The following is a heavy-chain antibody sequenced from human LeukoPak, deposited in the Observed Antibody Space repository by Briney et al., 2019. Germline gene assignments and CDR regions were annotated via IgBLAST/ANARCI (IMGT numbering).Heavy chain of an antibody. CDR2: INPNSGGT. D-gene: IGHD5-18*01. V-gene: IGHV1-2*02. CDR3: ARTRGYSYGFDAFDI. Sequence: GASVKVSCKASGYTFTGYYMHWVRQAPGQGLEWMGWINPNSGGTNYAQKFQGRVTMTRDTSISTAYMELSRLRSDDTAVYYCARTRGYSYGFDAFDIWGQGTMVTVSS. CDR1: GYTFTGYY. J-gene: IGHJ3*02.